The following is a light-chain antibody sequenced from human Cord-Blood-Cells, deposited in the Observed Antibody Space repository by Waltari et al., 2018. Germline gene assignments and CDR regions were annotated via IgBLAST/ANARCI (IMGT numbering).Light chain of an antibody. V-gene: IGKV1-39*01. Sequence: DIQMTQSPPSLSASVGDRVTITCRASQSISSYLNWYQQKPGKAPKLLIYAASSLQSGVPSRFSGSGSGTDFTLTISSPQPEDFATYYCQQSYSTPYTFGQGTKLEIK. CDR1: QSISSY. CDR3: QQSYSTPYT. J-gene: IGKJ2*01. CDR2: AAS.